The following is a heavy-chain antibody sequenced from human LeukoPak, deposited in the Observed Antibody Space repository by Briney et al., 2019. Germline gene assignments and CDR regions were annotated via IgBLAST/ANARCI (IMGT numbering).Heavy chain of an antibody. D-gene: IGHD6-6*01. V-gene: IGHV3-11*01. CDR1: GGSISSYY. CDR2: ISSSGSTI. Sequence: LSLTCTVSGGSISSYYWSWIRQPPGKGLEWVSYISSSGSTIYYADSVKGRFTISRDNAKNSLYLQMNSLRAEDTAVYYCARRSSSPWFDPWGQGTLVTVSS. J-gene: IGHJ5*02. CDR3: ARRSSSPWFDP.